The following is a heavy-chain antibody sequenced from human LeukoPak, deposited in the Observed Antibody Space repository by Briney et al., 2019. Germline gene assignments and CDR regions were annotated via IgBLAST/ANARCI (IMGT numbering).Heavy chain of an antibody. V-gene: IGHV4-4*07. CDR3: ARDSGTTGEVKFDP. D-gene: IGHD3-10*01. CDR1: GCSVSRYY. CDR2: IYNSGST. J-gene: IGHJ5*02. Sequence: SETLSLTCTVSGCSVSRYYWSWIRQSAGKGLKLIGRIYNSGSTTYNPSLKSRVTMSIDTSKNQFSLKLTSVIVADTAVYYCARDSGTTGEVKFDPWGQGTLVTVSS.